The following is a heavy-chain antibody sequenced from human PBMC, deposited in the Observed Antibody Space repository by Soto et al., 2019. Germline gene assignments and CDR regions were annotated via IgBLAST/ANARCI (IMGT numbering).Heavy chain of an antibody. CDR2: IYHSGSP. CDR1: GGSISSGGYS. Sequence: SETLSLTCAVSGGSISSGGYSWSWIRQPPGKGLEWIGYIYHSGSPYYNPSLKSRVNISVDRSKNQFSLKLSSVTAADTAVYYCARGNVVAIDYWGQGTLVTVSS. V-gene: IGHV4-30-2*01. J-gene: IGHJ4*02. CDR3: ARGNVVAIDY. D-gene: IGHD2-21*01.